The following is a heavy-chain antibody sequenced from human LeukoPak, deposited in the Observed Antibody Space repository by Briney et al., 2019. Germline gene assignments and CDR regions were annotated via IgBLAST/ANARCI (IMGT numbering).Heavy chain of an antibody. CDR2: ISSSGSS. Sequence: SETLSLTCTVSVGSINSYYWSWIRQPPGKGLEYIGYISSSGSSNYNPSLRSRVTISVHTSKNQFSLKLSSVTAADTAVYYCARAGSGSYHLNWFDPWGQGTLVTVSS. J-gene: IGHJ5*02. D-gene: IGHD3-10*01. CDR1: VGSINSYY. V-gene: IGHV4-4*09. CDR3: ARAGSGSYHLNWFDP.